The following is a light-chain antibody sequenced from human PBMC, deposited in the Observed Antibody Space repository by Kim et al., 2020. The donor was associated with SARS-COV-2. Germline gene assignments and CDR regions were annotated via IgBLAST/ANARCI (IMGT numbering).Light chain of an antibody. CDR3: HQYNDWPPGDT. CDR2: GAS. CDR1: QSVSNN. Sequence: SPGERPALSCRASQSVSNNLAWYQHKPGQPPRRLIYGASTRATGVPARFSGSGSGTDFTLTVSSLQSEDFAVYYCHQYNDWPPGDTFGQGTKLEIK. J-gene: IGKJ2*01. V-gene: IGKV3-15*01.